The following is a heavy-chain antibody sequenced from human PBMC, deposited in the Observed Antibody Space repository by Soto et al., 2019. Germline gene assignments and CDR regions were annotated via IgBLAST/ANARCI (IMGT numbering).Heavy chain of an antibody. Sequence: ASVKVSCKASGYTFTSYGISWVRQAPGQGLEWMGWISAYNGNTNYAQKLQGRVTMTTDTSTSTAYMELRSLRSDDTAVYYCARDKGYYDFWSGSHGDAFDIWGKATMVTVSS. J-gene: IGHJ3*02. CDR3: ARDKGYYDFWSGSHGDAFDI. D-gene: IGHD3-3*01. CDR1: GYTFTSYG. CDR2: ISAYNGNT. V-gene: IGHV1-18*01.